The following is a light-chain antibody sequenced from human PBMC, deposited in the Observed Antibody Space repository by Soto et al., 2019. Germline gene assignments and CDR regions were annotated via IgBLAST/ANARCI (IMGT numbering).Light chain of an antibody. CDR3: QHFGSSPPIT. CDR1: QSVSSSY. Sequence: EIVLTQYPGTLSLSPGERATLSCRASQSVSSSYLAWYQQKPGQAPRLLIYGASSRATGIPDRFSGSGSGTNFPLTISRLEPEGFSVYFCQHFGSSPPITLGQGTRMEIK. CDR2: GAS. V-gene: IGKV3-20*01. J-gene: IGKJ5*01.